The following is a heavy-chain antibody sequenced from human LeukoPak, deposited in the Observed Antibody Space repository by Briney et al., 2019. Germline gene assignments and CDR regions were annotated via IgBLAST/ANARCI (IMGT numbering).Heavy chain of an antibody. J-gene: IGHJ4*02. CDR1: GFTFSGSA. V-gene: IGHV3-73*01. CDR3: ARHGNGDDTSGYTDY. CDR2: IRSKANSYAT. Sequence: GGSLRLSCAASGFTFSGSAMHWVRQASGKGLEWVGRIRSKANSYATAYAASVKGRFTISRDDSKNTAYLQVDSLQTEDTAVYYCARHGNGDDTSGYTDYWGRGILVTVSS. D-gene: IGHD3-22*01.